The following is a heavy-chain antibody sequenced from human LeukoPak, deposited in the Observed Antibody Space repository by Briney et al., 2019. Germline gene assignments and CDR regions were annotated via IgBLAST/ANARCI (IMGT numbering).Heavy chain of an antibody. V-gene: IGHV3-23*01. CDR3: AKDNYYDFWSGYLTPDY. CDR1: GLTFTNAW. D-gene: IGHD3-3*01. Sequence: GGSLRLSCAASGLTFTNAWMSWVRQAPGKGLEWVSAISGSGGSTYYADSVKGRFTISRDNSKNTLYLQMNSLRAEDTAVYYCAKDNYYDFWSGYLTPDYWGQGTLVTVSS. J-gene: IGHJ4*02. CDR2: ISGSGGST.